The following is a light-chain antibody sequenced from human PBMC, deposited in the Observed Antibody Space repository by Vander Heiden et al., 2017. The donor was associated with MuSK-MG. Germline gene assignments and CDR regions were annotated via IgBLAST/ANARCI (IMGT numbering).Light chain of an antibody. CDR2: SNN. V-gene: IGLV1-44*01. J-gene: IGLJ2*01. CDR1: SSNVGSNT. Sequence: QSVLTQPPSASGTPGQRVTISCSGGSSNVGSNTVNWYQQLPGTAPKLLIYSNNQRPSGVPDRFSGSKSGTSASLAISGLQSEEEADYYCAAWDDSLSGLIFGGGTKVTVL. CDR3: AAWDDSLSGLI.